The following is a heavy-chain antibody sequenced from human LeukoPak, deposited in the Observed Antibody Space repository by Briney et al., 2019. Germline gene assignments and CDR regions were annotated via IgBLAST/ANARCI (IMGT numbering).Heavy chain of an antibody. J-gene: IGHJ4*02. CDR1: GGSFSGYY. D-gene: IGHD3-22*01. CDR3: ARFKSDDSSGYYYYFDY. CDR2: INHSGST. Sequence: SETLSLTCAVYGGSFSGYYWSWIRQPPGKGLEWIGEINHSGSTNYNPSLKSRATISVDTSKNQFSLKLSSVTAADTAVYYCARFKSDDSSGYYYYFDYWGQGTLVTVSS. V-gene: IGHV4-34*01.